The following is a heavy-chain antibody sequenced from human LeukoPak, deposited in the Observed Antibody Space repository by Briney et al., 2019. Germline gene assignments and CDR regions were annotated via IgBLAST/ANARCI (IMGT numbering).Heavy chain of an antibody. CDR2: IIYSGST. V-gene: IGHV4-39*01. CDR3: ASQETRYSIASTES. J-gene: IGHJ4*02. CDR1: GGSISSHYY. Sequence: PSETLSLTCTVSGGSISSHYYWIWIRPPPGKGLEWIGTIIYSGSTYYNPSLKSRVTISTDTSRNQSSLKLSSVTAADTAVYYCASQETRYSIASTESWGQGTLVTVSS. D-gene: IGHD6-13*01.